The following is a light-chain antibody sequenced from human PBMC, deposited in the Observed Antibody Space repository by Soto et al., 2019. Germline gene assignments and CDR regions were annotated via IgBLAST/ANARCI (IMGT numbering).Light chain of an antibody. J-gene: IGLJ2*01. Sequence: QSALTQPASVSGSPGQSITISCTGTSSDVGSYNLVSWYQQHQGKATKLMIYEGSKRPSGVSNRFSGSKSGNTASLTISGLQAEDEADYDCCSYAGSSTLVFGGGTKVTVL. CDR2: EGS. CDR3: CSYAGSSTLV. CDR1: SSDVGSYNL. V-gene: IGLV2-23*01.